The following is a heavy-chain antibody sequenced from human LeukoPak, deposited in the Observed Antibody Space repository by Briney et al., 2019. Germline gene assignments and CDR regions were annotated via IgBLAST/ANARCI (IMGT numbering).Heavy chain of an antibody. Sequence: SVKVSCKASGGTFSSYAIRWVRQAPGQGLEWMGRIIPILGIANYAQKFQGRVTITADKSTSTAYMELSSLRSEDTAVYYCARGAGYCSSTSCSQSYNWFDPWGQGTLVTVSS. CDR2: IIPILGIA. CDR3: ARGAGYCSSTSCSQSYNWFDP. J-gene: IGHJ5*02. D-gene: IGHD2-2*03. CDR1: GGTFSSYA. V-gene: IGHV1-69*04.